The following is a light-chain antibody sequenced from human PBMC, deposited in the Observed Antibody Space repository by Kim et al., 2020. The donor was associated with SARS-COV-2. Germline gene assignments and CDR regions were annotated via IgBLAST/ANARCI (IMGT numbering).Light chain of an antibody. CDR1: QSVSVW. J-gene: IGKJ4*01. CDR3: QQYNSYPLT. CDR2: DAA. V-gene: IGKV1-5*01. Sequence: ASVGDTVTITCRASQSVSVWLAWYQQKPGKAPKILIYDAASLESGVPSRFSGSGSGTEFTLTISSLQPDDFATYYCQQYNSYPLTFGGGTKVDIK.